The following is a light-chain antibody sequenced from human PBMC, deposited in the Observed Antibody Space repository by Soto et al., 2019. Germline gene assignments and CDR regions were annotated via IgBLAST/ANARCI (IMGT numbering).Light chain of an antibody. CDR1: QTVRNNY. J-gene: IGKJ1*01. Sequence: VLTQSPGTLSLSPGDSVTLSCRASQTVRNNYLAWYQQKPGQAPRLLIYDASSRATGIQDRFSGSGSGTEFTLTISRLEPEDFAVYYCKQYGSSGTCGQGTKVDIK. V-gene: IGKV3-20*01. CDR2: DAS. CDR3: KQYGSSGT.